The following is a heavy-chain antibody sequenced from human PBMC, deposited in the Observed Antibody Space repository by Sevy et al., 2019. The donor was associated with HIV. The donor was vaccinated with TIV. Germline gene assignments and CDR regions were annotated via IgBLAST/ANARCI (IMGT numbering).Heavy chain of an antibody. V-gene: IGHV3-15*01. Sequence: GESLKISCAGSGFTFSNTWMSWVRQAPGKGLEWIGRIKSKTDGGTTDYAAPVKGRFSISRDDSKNTLYLQMNSLKTEDTAVYYCTTQWFWGQGTLVTVSS. CDR2: IKSKTDGGTT. CDR1: GFTFSNTW. D-gene: IGHD3-22*01. CDR3: TTQWF. J-gene: IGHJ4*02.